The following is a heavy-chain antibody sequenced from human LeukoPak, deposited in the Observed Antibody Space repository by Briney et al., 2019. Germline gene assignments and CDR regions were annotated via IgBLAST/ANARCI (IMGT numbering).Heavy chain of an antibody. V-gene: IGHV1-18*01. D-gene: IGHD3-16*01. Sequence: ASVKVSCKASGYTFTSYGISWVRQAPGQGGEWMGWISAYNGNTNYAQKLQGRVTMTTDTSTSTAYMELRSLRSDDPAVYYCARDRFGELLKDYWGQGTLVTVSS. CDR2: ISAYNGNT. CDR3: ARDRFGELLKDY. CDR1: GYTFTSYG. J-gene: IGHJ4*02.